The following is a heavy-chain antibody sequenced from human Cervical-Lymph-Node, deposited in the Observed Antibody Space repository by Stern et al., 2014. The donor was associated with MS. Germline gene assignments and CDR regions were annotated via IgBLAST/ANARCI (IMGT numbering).Heavy chain of an antibody. J-gene: IGHJ4*02. CDR1: GFTFSTFG. CDR3: AKDLRAGLYSGYDYFDF. Sequence: QVQLVESGGGVVQPGRSLRLFCAASGFTFSTFGMHWVRQAPGKGLEWVAVISYDGSNEYYADSVKGRFTISRDNSKKTVYLQMNSLKPEDTAIYYCAKDLRAGLYSGYDYFDFWGQGTLVTVSS. D-gene: IGHD5-12*01. V-gene: IGHV3-30*18. CDR2: ISYDGSNE.